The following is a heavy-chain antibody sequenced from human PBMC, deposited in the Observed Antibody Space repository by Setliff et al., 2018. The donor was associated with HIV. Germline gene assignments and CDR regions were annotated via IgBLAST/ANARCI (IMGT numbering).Heavy chain of an antibody. D-gene: IGHD3-10*01. CDR3: ARHWLPYYYGSGSTFPYYMDV. Sequence: SETLSLTCTVSGVSIWDYYWRWIRQPPGKGLEWIGTIYYIGGTYYNPSLKSRVTISVDTSKNQFSLKLSSVTAADTAVYYCARHWLPYYYGSGSTFPYYMDVWGKGTTVTVSS. J-gene: IGHJ6*03. CDR2: IYYIGGT. CDR1: GVSIWDYY. V-gene: IGHV4-39*01.